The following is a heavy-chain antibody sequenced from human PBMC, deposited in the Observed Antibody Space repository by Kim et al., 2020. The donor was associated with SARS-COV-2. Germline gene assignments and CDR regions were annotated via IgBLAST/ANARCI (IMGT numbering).Heavy chain of an antibody. CDR1: GFTFGDYA. V-gene: IGHV3-9*01. D-gene: IGHD4-4*01. CDR3: ASPYSYSIGNAFDI. CDR2: ISWNSGSI. Sequence: GGSLRLSCAASGFTFGDYAMHWVRQAPGKGLEWVSGISWNSGSIGYADSVKGRFTISRDNAKNSLYLQMNSLRAEDTALYYCASPYSYSIGNAFDIWGQGTMVTVSS. J-gene: IGHJ3*02.